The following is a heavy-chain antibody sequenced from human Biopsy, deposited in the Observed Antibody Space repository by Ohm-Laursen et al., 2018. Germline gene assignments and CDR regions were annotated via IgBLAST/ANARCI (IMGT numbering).Heavy chain of an antibody. V-gene: IGHV4-59*01. CDR1: GDSISSYY. CDR3: ARGSSYGYDFDY. D-gene: IGHD5-18*01. Sequence: TLSLTWTVSGDSISSYYWNWIRQPPGKRLEWIGNIYYSGSTNFNPSLKSRVTISVDTSKNQFSLKLSSVTAADTAVYFCARGSSYGYDFDYWGQGTLVAVSS. J-gene: IGHJ4*02. CDR2: IYYSGST.